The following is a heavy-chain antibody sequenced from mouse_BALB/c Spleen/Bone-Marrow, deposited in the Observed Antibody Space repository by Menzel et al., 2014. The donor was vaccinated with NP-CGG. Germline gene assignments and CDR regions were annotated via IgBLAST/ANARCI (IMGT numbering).Heavy chain of an antibody. Sequence: EVKLMESGGGLVQPGGSLKLSCAASGFDSGRYWMSWVRQAPGKGLERIGEINPDSSTINYTPSLKDKFIISRDNAKNTLYLQMSKVRSEDTALYYCASLHYYGFFAYWGQGTLVTVSA. J-gene: IGHJ3*01. V-gene: IGHV4-1*02. CDR3: ASLHYYGFFAY. D-gene: IGHD1-2*01. CDR2: INPDSSTI. CDR1: GFDSGRYW.